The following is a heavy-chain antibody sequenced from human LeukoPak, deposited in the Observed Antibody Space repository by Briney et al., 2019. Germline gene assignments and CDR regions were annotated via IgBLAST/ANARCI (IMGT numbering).Heavy chain of an antibody. Sequence: SETLSLTCTVSGGSVNSDNWWSWVRQPPGKGLEWIGEIHHSGNTNYSPPLKSRVTLSLDKSRNQFSLKLNSVTAADTAVYYCAKAGVWLPAVWGQGTLVTVSS. J-gene: IGHJ4*02. CDR3: AKAGVWLPAV. CDR1: GGSVNSDNW. CDR2: IHHSGNT. D-gene: IGHD3-9*01. V-gene: IGHV4-4*02.